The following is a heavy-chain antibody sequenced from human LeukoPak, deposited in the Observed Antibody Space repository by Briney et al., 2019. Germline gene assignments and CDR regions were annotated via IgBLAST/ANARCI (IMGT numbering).Heavy chain of an antibody. CDR1: GFTFSSYA. V-gene: IGHV3-23*01. CDR3: TTAVDLYDSSGYYPDYYFDY. D-gene: IGHD3-22*01. Sequence: GGSLRLSCAASGFTFSSYAMSWVRQAPGKGLEWVSAISGSGGSTYYADSVKGRFTISRDNSKNTLYLQMNSLKTEDTAVYYCTTAVDLYDSSGYYPDYYFDYWGQGTLVTVSS. CDR2: ISGSGGST. J-gene: IGHJ4*02.